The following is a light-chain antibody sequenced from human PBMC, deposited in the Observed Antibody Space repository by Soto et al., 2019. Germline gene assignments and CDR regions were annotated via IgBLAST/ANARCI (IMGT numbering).Light chain of an antibody. CDR1: SSDIGDYNY. CDR3: SSYTSSAPVI. J-gene: IGLJ2*01. Sequence: QSALTQPASVSGSPGQSITISCTGTSSDIGDYNYVSWYQQHPGKAPKLMIFDVRDRPSGVSNRFSGSKSGNTASLTISGLLAEDEADYYCSSYTSSAPVIFGGGTKSPS. V-gene: IGLV2-14*03. CDR2: DVR.